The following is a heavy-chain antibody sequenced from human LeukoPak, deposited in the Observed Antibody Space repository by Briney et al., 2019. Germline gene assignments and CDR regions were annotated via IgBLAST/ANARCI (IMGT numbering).Heavy chain of an antibody. Sequence: GGSLRLSCAASGFTFSSYSMNWVRQAPGKGLEWVSSISSSSSYIYYADSVKGRFTISRDNAKNSLYLQMNSLRAEDTAVYYCARGWELLTDAFDIWGQGTMVTVSS. CDR2: ISSSSSYI. D-gene: IGHD1-26*01. V-gene: IGHV3-21*01. J-gene: IGHJ3*02. CDR1: GFTFSSYS. CDR3: ARGWELLTDAFDI.